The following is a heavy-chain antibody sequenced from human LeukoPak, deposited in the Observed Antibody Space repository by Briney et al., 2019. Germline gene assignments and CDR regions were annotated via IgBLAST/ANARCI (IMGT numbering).Heavy chain of an antibody. J-gene: IGHJ2*01. CDR1: GGSISSYY. V-gene: IGHV4-4*09. Sequence: PSETLSLTCTVSGGSISSYYWSWIRQPPRKGLEWIGYIYTTGSTDYNPSLKSRATISVDTSKNQLSLNLSSVTAADTAVYYCARRGTIFGPESLWGRGTLVTVSS. CDR2: IYTTGST. D-gene: IGHD3-3*01. CDR3: ARRGTIFGPESL.